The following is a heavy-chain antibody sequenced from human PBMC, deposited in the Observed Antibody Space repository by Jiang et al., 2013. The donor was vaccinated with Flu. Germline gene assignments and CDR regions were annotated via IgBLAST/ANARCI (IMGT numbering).Heavy chain of an antibody. CDR1: GYSISSGYY. J-gene: IGHJ6*03. Sequence: GPGLVKPSETLSLTCAVSGYSISSGYYWGWIRQPPGKGLEWIGSIYHSGSTYYNPSLKSRVTISVDTSKNQFSLKLSSVTAADTAVYYCARGVVLRFLEWRKDPTADYYMDVWGKGTTVTVSS. CDR3: ARGVVLRFLEWRKDPTADYYMDV. CDR2: IYHSGST. V-gene: IGHV4-38-2*01. D-gene: IGHD3-3*01.